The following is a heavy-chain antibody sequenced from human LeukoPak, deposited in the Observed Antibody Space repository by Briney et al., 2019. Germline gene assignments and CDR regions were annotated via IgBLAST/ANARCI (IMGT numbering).Heavy chain of an antibody. V-gene: IGHV3-13*01. Sequence: GGSLRLSCTASGFTLGGHDMHWVRQTTREGLEWVAAVSSGHHAFYGGSVKGRFTVSREDGKNSLYLQTNSLRAGDTAVYYCVREARGYHYTYFDYWGQGSLVTVSS. CDR2: VSSGHHA. J-gene: IGHJ4*02. D-gene: IGHD5-18*01. CDR1: GFTLGGHD. CDR3: VREARGYHYTYFDY.